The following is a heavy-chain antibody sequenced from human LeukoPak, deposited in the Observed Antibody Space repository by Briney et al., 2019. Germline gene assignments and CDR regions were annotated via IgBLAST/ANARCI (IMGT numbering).Heavy chain of an antibody. CDR2: IYPGDSDT. V-gene: IGHV5-51*01. CDR1: GYSFTSYW. D-gene: IGHD6-19*01. J-gene: IGHJ6*03. Sequence: GESLQISCKGSGYSFTSYWIGWVRQMPGKGLEWMGIIYPGDSDTRYSPSFQGQVTISADKSISTAYLQWSSLKASDTAMYYCAGHVLAVDYYYYYMDVWGKGTTVTVSS. CDR3: AGHVLAVDYYYYYMDV.